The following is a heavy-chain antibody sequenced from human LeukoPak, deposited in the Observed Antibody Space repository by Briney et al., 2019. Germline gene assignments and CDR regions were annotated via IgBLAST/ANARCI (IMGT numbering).Heavy chain of an antibody. V-gene: IGHV4-30-2*01. CDR2: IHHTGST. D-gene: IGHD2-21*02. J-gene: IGHJ5*02. CDR1: GGSISSSGYS. Sequence: PSETLSLTCAVSGGSISSSGYSWSWIRQPPGKGLKWIGYIHHTGSTYYNPSLKSRVTISVDRSKNQFSLKLSSVTAADTAMYFCARTPTYCGGDCYYFDPWGQGTLVTVSS. CDR3: ARTPTYCGGDCYYFDP.